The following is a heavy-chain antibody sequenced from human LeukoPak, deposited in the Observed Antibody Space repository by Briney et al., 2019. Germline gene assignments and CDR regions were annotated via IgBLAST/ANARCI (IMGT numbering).Heavy chain of an antibody. CDR1: GFTFSNYG. V-gene: IGHV3-30*02. CDR3: ANIPYGSGTETGY. CDR2: IRYDGRGK. D-gene: IGHD2-15*01. Sequence: PGGSLRLSCAASGFTFSNYGIHWVRQAPGKGLEWVAFIRYDGRGKYYADSVKGRFTISRDNSKNTLYLQMNSLRPEDTAVYFCANIPYGSGTETGYWGQGTLVTVSS. J-gene: IGHJ4*02.